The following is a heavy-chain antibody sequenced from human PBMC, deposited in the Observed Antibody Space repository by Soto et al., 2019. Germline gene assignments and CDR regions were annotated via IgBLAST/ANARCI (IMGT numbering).Heavy chain of an antibody. Sequence: PSETLSLTCTVSGGSINNYYWSWIRQPPGKGLEWIGYIYYSGSTNYNPSLKSRVIISIDTSKKQFSLNLNSVTAADTAVYYCARVGPNPQFFYYYSLDVWGQGTTVTVSS. D-gene: IGHD1-26*01. CDR3: ARVGPNPQFFYYYSLDV. CDR1: GGSINNYY. V-gene: IGHV4-59*01. J-gene: IGHJ6*02. CDR2: IYYSGST.